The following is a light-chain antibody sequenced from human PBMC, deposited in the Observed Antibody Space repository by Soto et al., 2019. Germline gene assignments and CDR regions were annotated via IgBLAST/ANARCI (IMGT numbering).Light chain of an antibody. J-gene: IGLJ1*01. CDR2: EVS. Sequence: QSALTQPASVSGSPGQSITISCTGTSSDVGAYNYVSWYQQHPGKAPKLIIYEVSNRPSGVSNRFSGSKSGNTASLTISGLQAEDESDYYCSSYTSSSTPDVFGTGTKLTVL. CDR3: SSYTSSSTPDV. CDR1: SSDVGAYNY. V-gene: IGLV2-14*01.